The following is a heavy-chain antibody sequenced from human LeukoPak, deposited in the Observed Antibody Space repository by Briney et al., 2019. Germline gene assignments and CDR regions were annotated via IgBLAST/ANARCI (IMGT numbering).Heavy chain of an antibody. CDR1: GGSISSYY. J-gene: IGHJ5*02. V-gene: IGHV4-59*01. Sequence: SETLSLTCTVSGGSISSYYWSWIRQPPGKGLEWTGYIYYSGSTNYNPSLKSRVTISVDTSKNQFSLKLSSVTAADTAVYYCARAPDARYNWNEPTWGQGTLVTVSS. D-gene: IGHD1-20*01. CDR2: IYYSGST. CDR3: ARAPDARYNWNEPT.